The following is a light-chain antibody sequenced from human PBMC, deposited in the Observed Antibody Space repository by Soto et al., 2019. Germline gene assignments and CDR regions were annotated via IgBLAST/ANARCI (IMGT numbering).Light chain of an antibody. CDR2: AAS. CDR1: ETIARY. CDR3: HQTYNPPRA. V-gene: IGKV1-39*01. Sequence: HVTQSRSSLCACLVGRVASTCRASETIARYLNCYQQKPGKATTLLIYAASTLKSGFASRFSGPGSGKDFTVTISRTEPEDFATYYCHQTYNPPRAFGQVTKV. J-gene: IGKJ1*01.